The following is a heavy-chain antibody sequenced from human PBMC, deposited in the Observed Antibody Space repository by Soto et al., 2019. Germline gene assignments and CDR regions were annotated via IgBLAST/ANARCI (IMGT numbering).Heavy chain of an antibody. CDR1: GGSSSSTNW. J-gene: IGHJ5*02. CDR2: MYHSGST. V-gene: IGHV4-4*01. CDR3: ASVNHICSGGRCYSFDP. Sequence: NPXDSLSRAGPGSGGSSSSTNWWSWIRHAPGKGLEWIGEMYHSGSTNYKPSLKSRVTISVDKSKNQFSLKLRSVNAADTAVYSCASVNHICSGGRCYSFDPWGQGTPVTVSS. D-gene: IGHD2-15*01.